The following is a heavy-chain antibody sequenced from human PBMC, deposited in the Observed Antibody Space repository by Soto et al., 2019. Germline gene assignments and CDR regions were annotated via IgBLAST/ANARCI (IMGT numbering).Heavy chain of an antibody. CDR1: GFTFNNYA. CDR2: ISDDGINT. CDR3: ARGMITFGGY. Sequence: GGSLRLSCAASGFTFNNYAMYWVRQAPGKGLEWLAVISDDGINTYYADSLKGRFTISRDNSKNTLYLQMNSLRPEDTAVYYCARGMITFGGYWGQGTLVTVSS. D-gene: IGHD3-16*01. J-gene: IGHJ4*02. V-gene: IGHV3-30-3*01.